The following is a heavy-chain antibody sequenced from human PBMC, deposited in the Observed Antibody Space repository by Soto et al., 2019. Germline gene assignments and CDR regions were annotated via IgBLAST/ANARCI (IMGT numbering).Heavy chain of an antibody. CDR1: GFTFSDYY. CDR3: AFGRYTWGYYYYGMDV. CDR2: ISSSGTTI. Sequence: QVQLVEAGGGLVKPGGSLRLSCAASGFTFSDYYMNWFRQAPGNGLEWVSYISSSGTTIDHADSVKGRFTISRDNAKNLLYLQMKILKAEDTALYYCAFGRYTWGYYYYGMDVWVQVTTVTVSS. D-gene: IGHD3-10*01. V-gene: IGHV3-11*01. J-gene: IGHJ6*02.